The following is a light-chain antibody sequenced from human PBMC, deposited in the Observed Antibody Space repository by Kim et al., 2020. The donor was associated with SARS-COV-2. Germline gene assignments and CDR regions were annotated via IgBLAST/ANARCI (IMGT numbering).Light chain of an antibody. J-gene: IGLJ3*02. Sequence: SYELTQPPSVSVSPGQTASITCSGDKLGDKYACWYQQKPGQSPVLVIYQDSKRPSGIAERFSGSNSGNTATLTISGTQAMDEADYYCQAWDSSTWVLGGG. CDR3: QAWDSSTWV. CDR1: KLGDKY. V-gene: IGLV3-1*01. CDR2: QDS.